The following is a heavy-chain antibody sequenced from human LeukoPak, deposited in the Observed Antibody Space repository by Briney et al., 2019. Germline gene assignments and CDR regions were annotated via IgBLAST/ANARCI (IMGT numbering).Heavy chain of an antibody. CDR2: INHSGST. J-gene: IGHJ4*02. D-gene: IGHD6-25*01. CDR3: ARDKIAAAFGY. V-gene: IGHV4-34*01. Sequence: SETLSLTCAVYGGSLSGFYWSWIRQAPGKGLEWIGEINHSGSTNYNPSLKSRVTMSVDTSKSQFSLNLTSVTAADTAVYYCARDKIAAAFGYWGQGTLVTVSS. CDR1: GGSLSGFY.